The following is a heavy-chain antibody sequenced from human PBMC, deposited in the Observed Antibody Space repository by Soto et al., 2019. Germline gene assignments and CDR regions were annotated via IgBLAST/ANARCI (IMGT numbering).Heavy chain of an antibody. CDR1: GFNFSTYS. D-gene: IGHD3-22*01. CDR3: VTTFSHSDTSIIGH. J-gene: IGHJ5*02. CDR2: IRSSSSYV. Sequence: PWGSLRLSGAPCGFNFSTYSMNSVRQAPGKGLEWVSSIRSSSSYVFYADSVQGRFTISRDNAKNSLYLQMNSLRAEDTAVYYCVTTFSHSDTSIIGHWGQGTLVTVSS. V-gene: IGHV3-21*01.